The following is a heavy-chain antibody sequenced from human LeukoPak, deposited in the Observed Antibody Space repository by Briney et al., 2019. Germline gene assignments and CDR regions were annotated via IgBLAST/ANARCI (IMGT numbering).Heavy chain of an antibody. D-gene: IGHD3-10*01. J-gene: IGHJ4*02. Sequence: SETLSLTCTISGGSITNYYWSWIRQPPGKGLEWIGFIYYSGTTNYNLSLKSRVTISVDTSKNQFALKLSSMTAADTAVYYCARGAVLWCGDRMEDYFDYWGQGTLLTVSS. V-gene: IGHV4-59*01. CDR2: IYYSGTT. CDR3: ARGAVLWCGDRMEDYFDY. CDR1: GGSITNYY.